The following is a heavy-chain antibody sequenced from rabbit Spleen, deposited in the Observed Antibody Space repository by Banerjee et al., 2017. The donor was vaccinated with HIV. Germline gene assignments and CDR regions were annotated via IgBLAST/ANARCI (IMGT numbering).Heavy chain of an antibody. J-gene: IGHJ4*01. CDR3: ARDGTGGSYFAL. Sequence: QQQLEESGGGLVKPGGTLTLTCKASGVDFSSYYYMCWVRQAPGKGLEWIACIYAGSSGNTYSATWAKGRFTISKPSSTTVTLQMTSLTAADTATYFCARDGTGGSYFALWGQGTLVTVS. CDR1: GVDFSSYYY. V-gene: IGHV1S45*01. CDR2: IYAGSSGNT. D-gene: IGHD8-1*01.